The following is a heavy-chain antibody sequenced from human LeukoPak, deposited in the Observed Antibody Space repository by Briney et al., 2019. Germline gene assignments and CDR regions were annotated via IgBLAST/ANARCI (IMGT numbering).Heavy chain of an antibody. J-gene: IGHJ6*03. CDR3: ARGPGDSSWYYYYMDV. CDR1: GFTFRSYW. CDR2: ISSSGSTI. Sequence: GGSLRLSCEASGFTFRSYWMHWVRQAPGKGLEWVSYISSSGSTIYYADSVKGRFTISRDNAKNSLYLQMNSLRAEDTAVYYCARGPGDSSWYYYYMDVWGRGTTVTVSS. D-gene: IGHD6-13*01. V-gene: IGHV3-48*04.